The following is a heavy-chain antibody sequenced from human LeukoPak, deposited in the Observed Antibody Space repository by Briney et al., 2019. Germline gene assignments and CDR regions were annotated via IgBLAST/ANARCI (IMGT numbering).Heavy chain of an antibody. CDR1: GGSISSYY. J-gene: IGHJ4*02. V-gene: IGHV4-59*01. Sequence: PSETLSLTCTVSGGSISSYYWSWIRQPPGKGLEWIGYIYYSGSTNYNPSLKSRVTISVDTSKNQFSLKLSSVTAADTAVYYCARSGLENYFDYWSQGTLVTVSS. CDR3: ARSGLENYFDY. CDR2: IYYSGST. D-gene: IGHD3-3*01.